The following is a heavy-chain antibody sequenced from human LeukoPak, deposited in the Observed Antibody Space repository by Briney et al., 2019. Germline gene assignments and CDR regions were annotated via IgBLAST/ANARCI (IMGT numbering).Heavy chain of an antibody. D-gene: IGHD5-18*01. CDR1: GFTFGDYA. CDR2: IRSKAYGGTT. Sequence: GGSLRLSCTASGFTFGDYAMSWVRQAPGKGLEWVGFIRSKAYGGTTEYAASVKGRFTISRDDSKSIAYLQMNSLKTEDTAVYYCTRGIQLWSYTFDYWGQGTLVTVSS. V-gene: IGHV3-49*04. J-gene: IGHJ4*02. CDR3: TRGIQLWSYTFDY.